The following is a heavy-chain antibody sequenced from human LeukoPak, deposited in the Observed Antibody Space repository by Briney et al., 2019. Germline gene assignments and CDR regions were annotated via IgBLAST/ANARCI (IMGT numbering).Heavy chain of an antibody. CDR3: AAHLCSGGSCSIDY. J-gene: IGHJ4*02. CDR1: GGSISSGGYY. Sequence: PSQTLSLTCTVSGGSISSGGYYWSWIRQPPGKGLEWIGYIYHSGSTCYNPSLKSRVTISVDRSKNQFSLKLSSVTAADTAVYYCAAHLCSGGSCSIDYWGQGTLVTVSS. D-gene: IGHD2-15*01. CDR2: IYHSGST. V-gene: IGHV4-30-2*01.